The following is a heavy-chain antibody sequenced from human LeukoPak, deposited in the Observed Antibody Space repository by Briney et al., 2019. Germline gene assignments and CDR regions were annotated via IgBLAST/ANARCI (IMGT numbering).Heavy chain of an antibody. Sequence: SETLSLTCTDSGGSISSSDYYWGWIRQPPGKGLESIGIIYYSASASTYYTPSLKSRVTISGDTSKNQFSLKVNSVTAADTAVYYCARPDEKWEVEDRGQGTLVTVSS. V-gene: IGHV4-39*01. CDR3: ARPDEKWEVED. CDR2: IYYSASAST. D-gene: IGHD1-26*01. CDR1: GGSISSSDYY. J-gene: IGHJ4*02.